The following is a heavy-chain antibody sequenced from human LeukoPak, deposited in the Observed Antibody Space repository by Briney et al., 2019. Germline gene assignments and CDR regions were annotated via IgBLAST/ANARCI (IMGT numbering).Heavy chain of an antibody. CDR2: INPNSGGT. Sequence: ASVKVSCKASGYSFIGYYMHWVRQAPGQGLEWMGWINPNSGGTNYAQKFQGRVTMTRDTSITTAHMELSRLISDDTAVYYCARGDVRSRSRVIDYWGQGTRVPVSS. CDR3: ARGDVRSRSRVIDY. CDR1: GYSFIGYY. V-gene: IGHV1-2*02. J-gene: IGHJ4*02. D-gene: IGHD3-10*02.